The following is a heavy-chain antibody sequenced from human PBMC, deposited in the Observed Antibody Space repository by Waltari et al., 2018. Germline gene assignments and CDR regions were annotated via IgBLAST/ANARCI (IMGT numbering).Heavy chain of an antibody. V-gene: IGHV5-10-1*03. CDR1: GYSFTSYW. J-gene: IGHJ6*02. CDR3: ANHPPTAPFGMDV. D-gene: IGHD2-21*02. CDR2: LDPRDSYT. Sequence: EVQLVQSGAEVKKPGESLRISCKGSGYSFTSYWISWVRQMPGKGLEWMGREGLGGWWRLDPRDSYTTYSPSFQGHVTISADKSISTAYLQWSSLKASDTAMYYCANHPPTAPFGMDVWGQGTTVTVSS.